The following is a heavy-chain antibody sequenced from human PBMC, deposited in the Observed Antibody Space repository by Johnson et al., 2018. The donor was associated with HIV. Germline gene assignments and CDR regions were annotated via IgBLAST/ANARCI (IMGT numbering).Heavy chain of an antibody. CDR2: ISYDGSNK. CDR1: GFTFSSYA. D-gene: IGHD2-2*03. CDR3: ATGGSIGFFDV. J-gene: IGHJ3*01. V-gene: IGHV3-30*04. Sequence: QVQVVESGGGEVQPGRSLRLSCAASGFTFSSYAMHLVRQAPGKGLEWVAVISYDGSNKYYADSVQGRFTISRDNSKNTLFLQMNSLRDEDTAVYYCATGGSIGFFDVWGRGTMVTVSS.